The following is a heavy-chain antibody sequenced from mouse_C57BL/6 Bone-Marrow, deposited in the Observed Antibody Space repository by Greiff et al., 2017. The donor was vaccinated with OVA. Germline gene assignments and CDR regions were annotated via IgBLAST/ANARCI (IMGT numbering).Heavy chain of an antibody. CDR3: ARGRLRVDY. J-gene: IGHJ2*01. CDR2: ISSGSSTI. Sequence: EVHLVESGGGLVQPGGSLKLSCAASGFTFSDYGMHWVRQAPEKGLEWVAYISSGSSTIYYADTVKGRFTISRDNAKNTLFLQMTSLRSEDTAMYYCARGRLRVDYWGQGTTLTVSS. D-gene: IGHD2-4*01. V-gene: IGHV5-17*01. CDR1: GFTFSDYG.